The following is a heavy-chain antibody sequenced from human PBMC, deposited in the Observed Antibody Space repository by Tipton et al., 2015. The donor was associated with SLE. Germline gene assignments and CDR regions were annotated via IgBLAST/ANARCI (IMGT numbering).Heavy chain of an antibody. CDR3: ARDGGGYYYMDV. J-gene: IGHJ6*03. CDR2: INHSGST. Sequence: TLSLTCAVYGGSFSGYYWSWIRQSPGKGLEWIGEINHSGSTNYNPSLKSRVTISVDTSKNQFSLKLSSVTAADTAVYYCARDGGGYYYMDVWGKGTTVTVSS. D-gene: IGHD3-16*01. CDR1: GGSFSGYY. V-gene: IGHV4-34*01.